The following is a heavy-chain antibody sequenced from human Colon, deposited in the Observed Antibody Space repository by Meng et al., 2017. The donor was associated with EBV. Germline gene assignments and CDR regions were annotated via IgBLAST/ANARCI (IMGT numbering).Heavy chain of an antibody. CDR3: MRDLLVLEKNEV. D-gene: IGHD1-1*01. CDR2: IFHSGLT. CDR1: GGSISSSNW. Sequence: QVRVQEAGPGLVNPSETLSLTCAVSGGSISSSNWWGWVRQSPEKGLEWIGEIFHSGLTNYNPSLQSRVTISVDKSKNQFSLEVTSVTAADTAIYYCMRDLLVLEKNEVWGRGTLVTVSS. J-gene: IGHJ2*01. V-gene: IGHV4-4*02.